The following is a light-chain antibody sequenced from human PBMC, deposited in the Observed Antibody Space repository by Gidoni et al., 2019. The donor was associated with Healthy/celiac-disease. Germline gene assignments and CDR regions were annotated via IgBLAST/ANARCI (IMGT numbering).Light chain of an antibody. Sequence: SCRASQSVSSSYLAWYQQKPGQAPRLLIYGASSRATGIPDRFSGSGSGTDFTLTISRLEPEDFAVYYCQQYGSSPFTFXPXTKVDIK. CDR2: GAS. J-gene: IGKJ3*01. CDR1: QSVSSSY. CDR3: QQYGSSPFT. V-gene: IGKV3-20*01.